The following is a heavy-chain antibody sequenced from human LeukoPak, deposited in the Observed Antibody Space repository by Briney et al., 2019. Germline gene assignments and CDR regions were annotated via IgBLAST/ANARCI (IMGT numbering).Heavy chain of an antibody. CDR1: TFTVSSNY. J-gene: IGHJ6*02. Sequence: PGGSLRLSCASSTFTVSSNYMSWVRQAPGKGLEWVSIIYSVGNTNYADSVKGRFTISRDNSKNTLYLQMNSLRVEDTAVYYCARVFNIAAEDGYGMDVWGQGTTVTVSS. D-gene: IGHD6-13*01. CDR2: IYSVGNT. CDR3: ARVFNIAAEDGYGMDV. V-gene: IGHV3-66*01.